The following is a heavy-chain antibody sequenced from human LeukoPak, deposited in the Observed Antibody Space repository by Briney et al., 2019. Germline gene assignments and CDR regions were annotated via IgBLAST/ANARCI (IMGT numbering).Heavy chain of an antibody. D-gene: IGHD4-17*01. CDR1: GFTFSSYA. Sequence: GGSLRLSCAASGFTFSSYAMHWVRQAPGKGLEWVAVISYDGSNKYYADSVKGRFTISRDNSKNTLYLQMNSLRAEDTAVYYCARLPDDYGDYVLDYWGQGTLVTVSS. CDR3: ARLPDDYGDYVLDY. CDR2: ISYDGSNK. V-gene: IGHV3-30*04. J-gene: IGHJ4*02.